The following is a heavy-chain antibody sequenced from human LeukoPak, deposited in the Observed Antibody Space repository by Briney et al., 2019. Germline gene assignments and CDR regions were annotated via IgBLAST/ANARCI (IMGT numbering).Heavy chain of an antibody. V-gene: IGHV3-11*01. D-gene: IGHD6-19*01. Sequence: PGGSLRLSCAASGFIFSEHYMSWIRQAPGKGLEWVSYISSSGTPIYYADSVKGRFAISRDNAKKSCYLQMNSLRAEDTAIYYCARGSGAWYYYGMDVWGQGTTVTVSS. CDR3: ARGSGAWYYYGMDV. CDR2: ISSSGTPI. J-gene: IGHJ6*02. CDR1: GFIFSEHY.